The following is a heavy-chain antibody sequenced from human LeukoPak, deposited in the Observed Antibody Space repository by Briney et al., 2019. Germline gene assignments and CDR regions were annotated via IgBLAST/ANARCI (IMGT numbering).Heavy chain of an antibody. CDR1: GGSISSGDYY. J-gene: IGHJ4*02. CDR2: IYYSGST. V-gene: IGHV4-30-4*08. D-gene: IGHD3-10*01. Sequence: PSQTLSLTCTVSGGSISSGDYYWSWIRQPPGKGLEWIGFIYYSGSTYYNPSLKSQVTVSVDTSKNQFSLNLNSVTAADTAVYYCARERYGSGSYYSPIDYWGQGTLATVSS. CDR3: ARERYGSGSYYSPIDY.